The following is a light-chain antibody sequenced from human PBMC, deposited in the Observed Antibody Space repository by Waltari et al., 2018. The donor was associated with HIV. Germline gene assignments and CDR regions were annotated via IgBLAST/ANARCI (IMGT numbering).Light chain of an antibody. J-gene: IGLJ3*02. V-gene: IGLV1-40*01. CDR2: GDT. Sequence: SVLTQPPSVSGAPGQSVSISCSGHASNLEAGFDVHWYRQSPGTAPKLVIFGDTVRPSGVTDRFSGSRSLNSVSLDISGLRAEDAGDYYCQSYDISLTGLWVFGGGTKLTVL. CDR1: ASNLEAGFD. CDR3: QSYDISLTGLWV.